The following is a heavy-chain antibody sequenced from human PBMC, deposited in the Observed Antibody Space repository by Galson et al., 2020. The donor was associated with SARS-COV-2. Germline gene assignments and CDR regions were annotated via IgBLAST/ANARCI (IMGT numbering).Heavy chain of an antibody. CDR1: GITVSGYG. Sequence: GGSLRLSCVVSGITVSGYGMHWVRQAPGKGLEWVAVAWYGGSFKYFADSVKGRFTMSRDDSKNTVYLEMNSLRAEDTAVYYCARGSGLSSPPAHYFDTSVYFAEYFLYWGLGTLVTVSS. V-gene: IGHV3-33*01. D-gene: IGHD3-22*01. CDR3: ARGSGLSSPPAHYFDTSVYFAEYFLY. J-gene: IGHJ1*01. CDR2: AWYGGSFK.